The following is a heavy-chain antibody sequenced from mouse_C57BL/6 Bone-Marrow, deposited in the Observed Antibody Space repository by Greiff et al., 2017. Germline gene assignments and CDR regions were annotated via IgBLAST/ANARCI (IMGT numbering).Heavy chain of an antibody. CDR3: ARAPTVDWYFDV. CDR1: GISITTGNYR. CDR2: IYYSGTI. Sequence: EVQLQESGPGLVKPSQTVFLTCTVTGISITTGNYRWSCIRQFPGNKLEWIGYIYYSGTITYNPSLTSRTTITRDTPKNQFFLEMNSLTAEDTATYYCARAPTVDWYFDVWGTGTTVTVSS. J-gene: IGHJ1*03. D-gene: IGHD1-1*01. V-gene: IGHV3-5*01.